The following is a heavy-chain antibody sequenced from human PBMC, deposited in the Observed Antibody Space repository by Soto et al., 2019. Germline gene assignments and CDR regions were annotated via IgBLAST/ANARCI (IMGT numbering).Heavy chain of an antibody. D-gene: IGHD4-17*01. V-gene: IGHV4-30-2*01. J-gene: IGHJ4*02. CDR3: ARDREYGDHHYLDY. CDR2: IYHSGST. Sequence: SETLSLTCAVSGGSISSGGYSWSWIRQPPGKGLEWIGYIYHSGSTYYNPSLKSRVTISVDRSKNQFSLKLSSVTAADTAVYYCARDREYGDHHYLDYWGQGTLVTVSS. CDR1: GGSISSGGYS.